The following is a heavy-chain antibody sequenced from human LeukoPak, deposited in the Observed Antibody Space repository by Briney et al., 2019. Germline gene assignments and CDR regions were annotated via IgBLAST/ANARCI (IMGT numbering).Heavy chain of an antibody. D-gene: IGHD6-13*01. V-gene: IGHV4-61*02. CDR3: ARADYSSTWSHDYYYMDV. CDR1: GGSISSGSYY. J-gene: IGHJ6*03. Sequence: SETLSLTCSVSGGSISSGSYYWSWIRQPAGKGLEWIGRIYISGSTNYNPSLKSRVTISVDTSKNQFSLKLSSVTAADTAVYYCARADYSSTWSHDYYYMDVWGKGTTVTVSS. CDR2: IYISGST.